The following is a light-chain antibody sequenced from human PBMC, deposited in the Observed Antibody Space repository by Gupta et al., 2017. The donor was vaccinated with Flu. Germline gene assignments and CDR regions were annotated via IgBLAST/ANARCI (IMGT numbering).Light chain of an antibody. CDR1: GDKY. V-gene: IGLV3-1*01. J-gene: IGLJ1*01. Sequence: GDKYASWYQQKPGQSPMLVIYQDSKRPSGIPERFSGSNSGNTATLTISGTQAMDEADYYCQAWDSSTSFVFGTGTKVTVL. CDR3: QAWDSSTSFV. CDR2: QDS.